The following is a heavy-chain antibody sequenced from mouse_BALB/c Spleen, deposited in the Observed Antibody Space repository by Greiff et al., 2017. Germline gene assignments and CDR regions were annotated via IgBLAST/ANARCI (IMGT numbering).Heavy chain of an antibody. V-gene: IGHV1-9*01. D-gene: IGHD2-4*01. CDR1: GYTFSSYW. CDR2: ILPGSGST. Sequence: QVQLQQPGAELMKPGASVKISCKATGYTFSSYWIEWVKQRPGHGLEWIGEILPGSGSTNYNEKFKGKATFTADTSSNTAYMQLSSLTSEDSAVYYCARGGLRRGYYAMDYWGQGTSVTVSS. CDR3: ARGGLRRGYYAMDY. J-gene: IGHJ4*01.